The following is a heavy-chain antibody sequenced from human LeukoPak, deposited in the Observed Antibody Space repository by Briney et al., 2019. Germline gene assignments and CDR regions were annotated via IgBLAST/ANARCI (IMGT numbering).Heavy chain of an antibody. V-gene: IGHV4-59*12. CDR1: GGSFSSYY. J-gene: IGHJ1*01. D-gene: IGHD6-19*01. CDR3: ASSGAVAGPAEYFQH. Sequence: SETLSLTCTVSGGSFSSYYWSWIRQPPGKGLEWIGYIYYSGSTNYNPSLKSRVTMSVDTSKNQFSLKLSSVTAADTAVYYCASSGAVAGPAEYFQHWGQGTLVTVSS. CDR2: IYYSGST.